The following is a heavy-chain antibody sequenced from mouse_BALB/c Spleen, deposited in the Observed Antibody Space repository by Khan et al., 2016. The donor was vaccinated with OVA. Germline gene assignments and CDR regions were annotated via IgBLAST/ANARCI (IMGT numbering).Heavy chain of an antibody. J-gene: IGHJ2*01. CDR2: IDTPNGNT. V-gene: IGHV14-3*02. CDR3: ARMARK. Sequence: VQLQQSGAELVKSGATVKLSCTASGLTITDSYMHWLKQWPEQGLEWIGRIDTPNGNTKYDPKFPGKATITAAPSSNTAYLQLSSLTSEEPAVYDCARMARKWGQGTILTVSS. CDR1: GLTITDSY.